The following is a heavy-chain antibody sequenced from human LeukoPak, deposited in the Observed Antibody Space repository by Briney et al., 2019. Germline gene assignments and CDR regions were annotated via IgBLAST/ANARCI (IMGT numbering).Heavy chain of an antibody. CDR1: GFTFSSFG. CDR2: ISFDGSNQ. J-gene: IGHJ1*01. CDR3: AKSHPPTVTTEEGEYLQH. Sequence: SGGSLRLSCAASGFTFSSFGMHWVRQAPGQGLEWVAVISFDGSNQYYADSVKGRFTIYGDNFENTVYLQMNSLRAEETAVYYCAKSHPPTVTTEEGEYLQHWGQGTLVTVSS. V-gene: IGHV3-30*18. D-gene: IGHD4-17*01.